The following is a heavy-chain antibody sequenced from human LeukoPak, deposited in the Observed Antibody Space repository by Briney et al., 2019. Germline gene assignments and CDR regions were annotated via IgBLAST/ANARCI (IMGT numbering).Heavy chain of an antibody. Sequence: SETLSLTCTVSGGSVSSSGYYWGWIRQPPGKGLEWIGYIYYSGSTNYNPSLKSRVTISVDTSKNQFSLKLSSVTAADTAVFYCARVASGYDVFDIWGQGTMVTVSS. CDR1: GGSVSSSGYY. CDR2: IYYSGST. CDR3: ARVASGYDVFDI. V-gene: IGHV4-61*08. D-gene: IGHD3-3*01. J-gene: IGHJ3*02.